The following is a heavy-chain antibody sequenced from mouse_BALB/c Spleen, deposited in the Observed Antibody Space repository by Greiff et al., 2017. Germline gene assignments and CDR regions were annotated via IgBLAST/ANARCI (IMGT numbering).Heavy chain of an antibody. J-gene: IGHJ4*01. Sequence: DLVKPGASVKLSCKASGYTFTSYWINWIKQRPGQGLEWIGRIAPGSGSTYYNEMFKGKATLTVDTSSSTAYIQLSSLSSEDSAVYYCASEDNYYYYAMDYWGQGTSVTVSS. D-gene: IGHD1-3*01. V-gene: IGHV1S41*01. CDR3: ASEDNYYYYAMDY. CDR2: IAPGSGST. CDR1: GYTFTSYW.